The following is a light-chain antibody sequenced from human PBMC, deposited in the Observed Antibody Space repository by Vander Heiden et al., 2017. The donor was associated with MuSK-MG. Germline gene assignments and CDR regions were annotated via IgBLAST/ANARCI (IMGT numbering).Light chain of an antibody. V-gene: IGKV3-15*01. CDR2: GAS. J-gene: IGKJ1*01. CDR1: QSIRSN. Sequence: ESVMTQSPATLSVSPGERATLSCRASQSIRSNLAWYQHKPGQAPRLLIYGASTRTSGIPGRFSGSGSGTEFTLTIDSLQSEDFAVYYCLKYNGWPPWTFGQGTKV. CDR3: LKYNGWPPWT.